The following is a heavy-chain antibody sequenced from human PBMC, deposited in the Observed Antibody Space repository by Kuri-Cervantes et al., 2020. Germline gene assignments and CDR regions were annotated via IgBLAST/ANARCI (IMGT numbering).Heavy chain of an antibody. CDR1: GYRFTNYW. D-gene: IGHD3-10*01. V-gene: IGHV5-51*01. J-gene: IGHJ4*02. Sequence: LRLSCNGSGYRFTNYWIGWVRQMPGKGLEWMGNIYPGDSDTRYSPSFQGQVTISADKSINTAYLQWSILKASDTAMYYCARAYGSGSSYDYWGQGTLVTVSS. CDR3: ARAYGSGSSYDY. CDR2: IYPGDSDT.